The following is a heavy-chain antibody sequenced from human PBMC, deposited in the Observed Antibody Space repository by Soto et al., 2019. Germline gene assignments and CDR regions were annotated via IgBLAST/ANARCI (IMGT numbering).Heavy chain of an antibody. CDR1: GYTFTGYT. CDR3: ARGIATGQLDP. Sequence: ASVKVSCKASGYTFTGYTMNWVRQAPGQRLEWMGWINPDNGNTKSSQKFQDRVIITRDTSASTAYMDLSSLRSEDTAVYYCARGIATGQLDPWGQGTLVTVSS. D-gene: IGHD2-15*01. CDR2: INPDNGNT. V-gene: IGHV1-3*01. J-gene: IGHJ5*02.